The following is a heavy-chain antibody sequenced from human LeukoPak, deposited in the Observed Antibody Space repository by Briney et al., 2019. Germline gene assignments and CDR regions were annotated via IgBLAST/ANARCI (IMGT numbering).Heavy chain of an antibody. J-gene: IGHJ5*02. Sequence: VASVKVSCKASGYTFTSYAMHWVRQAPGQRLEWMGWINAGNGNTKYSQEFQGRVTITRDTSASTAYMELSSLRSDDTAVYYCARGGFKRYYYGSGSSTNWFDPWGQGTLVTVSS. CDR1: GYTFTSYA. CDR3: ARGGFKRYYYGSGSSTNWFDP. D-gene: IGHD3-10*01. CDR2: INAGNGNT. V-gene: IGHV1-3*01.